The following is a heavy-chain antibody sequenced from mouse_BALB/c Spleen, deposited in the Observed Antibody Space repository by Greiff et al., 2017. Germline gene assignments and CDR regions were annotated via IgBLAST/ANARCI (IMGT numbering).Heavy chain of an antibody. V-gene: IGHV1-15*01. CDR3: TITGTTWFAY. J-gene: IGHJ3*01. D-gene: IGHD4-1*01. Sequence: QVQLKESGAELVRPGASVTLSCKASGYTFTDYEMHWVKQTPVHGLEWIGAIDPETGGTAYNQKFKGKATLTADKSSSTAYMELRSLTSEDSAVYYCTITGTTWFAYWGQGTLVTVSA. CDR2: IDPETGGT. CDR1: GYTFTDYE.